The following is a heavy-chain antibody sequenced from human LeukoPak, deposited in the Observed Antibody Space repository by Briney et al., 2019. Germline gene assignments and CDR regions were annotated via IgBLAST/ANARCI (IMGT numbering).Heavy chain of an antibody. D-gene: IGHD5-18*01. CDR2: IKGKTDGGTT. V-gene: IGHV3-15*01. J-gene: IGHJ4*02. CDR3: TTGTWIQLWLADY. CDR1: GFTFSSYA. Sequence: GGSLRLSRAASGFTFSSYAMSWVRQAPGKGLEWVGHIKGKTDGGTTDYAAPVQGRFTISRDDSKNTLFLQMNSLKTEDTAVYYCTTGTWIQLWLADYWGQGTLVTVSS.